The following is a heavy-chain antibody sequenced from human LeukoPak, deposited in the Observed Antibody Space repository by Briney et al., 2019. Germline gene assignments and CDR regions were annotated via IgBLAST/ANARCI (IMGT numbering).Heavy chain of an antibody. V-gene: IGHV3-7*04. CDR1: GFTFSNFY. Sequence: GGSLRLSCAASGFTFSNFYMSWVRQAPGKGLEWVANIKQDGSEKYYVDSVKGRFTISRDNAKNSLYLQMNSLRAEDTAVYYCAKERREQSRDNYFDYWGQGTLVTVSS. CDR3: AKERREQSRDNYFDY. J-gene: IGHJ4*02. CDR2: IKQDGSEK. D-gene: IGHD1-26*01.